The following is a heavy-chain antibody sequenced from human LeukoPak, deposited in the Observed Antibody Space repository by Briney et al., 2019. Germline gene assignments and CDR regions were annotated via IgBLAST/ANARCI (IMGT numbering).Heavy chain of an antibody. D-gene: IGHD6-6*01. J-gene: IGHJ3*02. CDR1: GGSISSGDYY. Sequence: PSETLSLTCTVSGGSISSGDYYWSWIRQPPGKGLEWIGYIYYSGSTYYNPSLKSRVTISVDTSKNQFSLKLSSVTAADTAVYYCAREGASIAALDAFDIRGQGTMVTVSS. CDR3: AREGASIAALDAFDI. CDR2: IYYSGST. V-gene: IGHV4-30-4*08.